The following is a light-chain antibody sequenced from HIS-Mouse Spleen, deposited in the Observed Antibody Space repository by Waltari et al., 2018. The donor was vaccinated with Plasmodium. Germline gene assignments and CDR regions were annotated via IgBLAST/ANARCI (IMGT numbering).Light chain of an antibody. CDR1: ALPKKY. CDR3: YSTDSSGNHRV. V-gene: IGLV3-10*01. CDR2: EDS. Sequence: SYELTQPPSVSVSPGQTARITCSGDALPKKYAYWYQHKSGQAPVLVIYEDSKRPSGIPERCSGSSSGTMATWTISGAQVEDEADYYCYSTDSSGNHRVFGGGTKLTVL. J-gene: IGLJ3*02.